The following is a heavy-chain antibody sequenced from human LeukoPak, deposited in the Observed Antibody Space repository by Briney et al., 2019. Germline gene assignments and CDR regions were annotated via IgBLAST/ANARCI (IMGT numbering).Heavy chain of an antibody. CDR2: INSDGSST. J-gene: IGHJ4*02. CDR1: GFTFSSYW. D-gene: IGHD2-2*01. V-gene: IGHV3-74*01. CDR3: ARFLNYCSSTSCYVRVFDY. Sequence: PGGSLRLSCAASGFTFSSYWMHWVRQAPGKGLVWVSRINSDGSSTSYADSVKGRFTISRDNAKNTLYLQMNSLRAEDTAVCYCARFLNYCSSTSCYVRVFDYWGQGTLVTVSS.